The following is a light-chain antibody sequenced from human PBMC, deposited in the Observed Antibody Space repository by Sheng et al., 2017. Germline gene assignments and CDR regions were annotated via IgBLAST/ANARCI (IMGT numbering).Light chain of an antibody. V-gene: IGKV4-1*01. CDR1: QSVLYSSNNKNY. Sequence: DIVMTQSADSLAVSLGERATINCKSSQSVLYSSNNKNYLAWYQQKPGQPPKLLIYWASTRESGVPDRFSGSGSGTDFTLTISSLQAEDVAVYYCQQYFNPPYTFGQGTKLEIK. CDR2: WAS. J-gene: IGKJ2*01. CDR3: QQYFNPPYT.